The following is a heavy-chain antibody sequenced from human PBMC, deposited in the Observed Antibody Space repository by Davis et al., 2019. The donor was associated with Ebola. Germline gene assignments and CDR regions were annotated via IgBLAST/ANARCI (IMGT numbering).Heavy chain of an antibody. CDR3: ARTVADPKVAWFDP. D-gene: IGHD6-19*01. V-gene: IGHV4-59*01. J-gene: IGHJ5*02. CDR2: IYYTGTT. Sequence: SETLSLTCTVSAASISSYYWSWIRQPPGKGLESTAYIYYTGTTNYNPSLKSRVTISVDTSKNQFSLKLTSMTAADTAVYYCARTVADPKVAWFDPWGQGTLVTVSS. CDR1: AASISSYY.